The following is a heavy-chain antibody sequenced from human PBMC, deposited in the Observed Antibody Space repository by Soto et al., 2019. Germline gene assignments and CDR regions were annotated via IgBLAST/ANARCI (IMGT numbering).Heavy chain of an antibody. CDR1: GFTFSNAW. D-gene: IGHD3-3*01. Sequence: PGGSLRLSCAASGFTFSNAWMSWVRQAPGKGLEWVGRIKSKTDGGTTDYAAPVKGRFTISRDDSKNTLYLQMNSLKTEDTAVYYCTTGGANYDFWSGYYTRSTDTDYWGQGTLVTVSS. J-gene: IGHJ4*02. V-gene: IGHV3-15*01. CDR3: TTGGANYDFWSGYYTRSTDTDY. CDR2: IKSKTDGGTT.